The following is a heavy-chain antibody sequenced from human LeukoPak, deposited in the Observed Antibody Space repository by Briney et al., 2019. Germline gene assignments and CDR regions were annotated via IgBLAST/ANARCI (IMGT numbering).Heavy chain of an antibody. Sequence: PGGSLRLSCAASGFTFSSYAMSWVRQAPGKGLEWVSAISGSGGSTYYADSVKGRFTISRDNSKNTLYLQMNSLRAEDTAVYYCAKSQGSCSGGSCYPSPFDYWGQGTLVTVSS. CDR2: ISGSGGST. J-gene: IGHJ4*02. V-gene: IGHV3-23*01. D-gene: IGHD2-15*01. CDR1: GFTFSSYA. CDR3: AKSQGSCSGGSCYPSPFDY.